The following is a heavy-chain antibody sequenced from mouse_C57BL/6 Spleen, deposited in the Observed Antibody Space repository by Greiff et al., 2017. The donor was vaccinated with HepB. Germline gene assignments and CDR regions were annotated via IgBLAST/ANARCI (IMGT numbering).Heavy chain of an antibody. V-gene: IGHV1-55*01. CDR2: IYPGSGST. D-gene: IGHD2-4*01. J-gene: IGHJ4*01. CDR1: GYTFTSYW. Sequence: VQLQQPGAELVKPGASVKMSCKASGYTFTSYWITWVKQRPGQGLEWIGDIYPGSGSTNYNEKFKSKATLTVDTASSTANMQLSSLTSEDSAVYDCAREGRSDYDGWLDYWSQGTSVTVSS. CDR3: AREGRSDYDGWLDY.